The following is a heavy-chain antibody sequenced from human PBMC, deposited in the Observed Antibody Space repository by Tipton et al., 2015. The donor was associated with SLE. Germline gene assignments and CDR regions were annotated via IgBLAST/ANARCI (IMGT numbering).Heavy chain of an antibody. V-gene: IGHV4-61*05. CDR1: GGSISSSSYY. D-gene: IGHD3-3*01. CDR2: ISFSGLT. Sequence: GLVKPSETLSLICTVSGGSISSSSYYWGWIRQSPGKGLEWIGYISFSGLTNYNPSVRSRVSTSMDTSKNQFSLQMSSVTAADTALYYCARHKLGFSWSYLDSWGQGTLVTVSS. J-gene: IGHJ4*02. CDR3: ARHKLGFSWSYLDS.